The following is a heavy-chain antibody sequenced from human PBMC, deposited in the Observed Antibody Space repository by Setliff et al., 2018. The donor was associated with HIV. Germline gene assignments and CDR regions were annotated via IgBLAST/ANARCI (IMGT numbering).Heavy chain of an antibody. CDR2: TYHNGIT. CDR1: GYSISSGYS. J-gene: IGHJ4*02. Sequence: SETLSLTCGVSGYSISSGYSWGWIRQPPGKGLECIGSTYHNGITYYNPSLKSRVTISVDTSQNQFSLKLSPLTAADTAIYYCARRIYGNNPYFDYWSQGTLVTVSS. D-gene: IGHD4-17*01. CDR3: ARRIYGNNPYFDY. V-gene: IGHV4-38-2*01.